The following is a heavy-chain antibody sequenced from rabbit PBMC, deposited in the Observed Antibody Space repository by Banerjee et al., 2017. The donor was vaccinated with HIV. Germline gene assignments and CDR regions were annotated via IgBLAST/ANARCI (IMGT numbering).Heavy chain of an antibody. D-gene: IGHD6-1*01. V-gene: IGHV1S29*01. J-gene: IGHJ3*01. CDR2: ITYRGSA. CDR3: ARDRDAAVPGYGYDL. CDR1: GFDFSSYA. Sequence: QEQLKESGGGLVQPGGSLKLSCKASGFDFSSYAITWVRQAPGKGLEYIGYITYRGSAYYASWVNGRFTISRENTQNTLYLQLNSLTAADTATYFCARDRDAAVPGYGYDLWGQGTLVTVS.